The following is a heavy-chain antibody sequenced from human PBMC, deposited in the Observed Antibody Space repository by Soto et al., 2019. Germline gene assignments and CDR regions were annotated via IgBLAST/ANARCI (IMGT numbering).Heavy chain of an antibody. Sequence: GGSLRLSCAASGFTFSSYIMHWVRQAPGKGLEWVGFICYDGSNTFYAESVKGRFTISRDNFKNTMYLQITGLRAEDTAVYYCAQDGRPDGYCDFDSWGKGTLATVSS. CDR1: GFTFSSYI. J-gene: IGHJ4*02. V-gene: IGHV3-30*02. CDR2: ICYDGSNT. CDR3: AQDGRPDGYCDFDS. D-gene: IGHD5-18*01.